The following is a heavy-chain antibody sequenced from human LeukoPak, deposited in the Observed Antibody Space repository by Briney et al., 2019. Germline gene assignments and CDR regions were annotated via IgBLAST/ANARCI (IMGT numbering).Heavy chain of an antibody. V-gene: IGHV4-59*01. CDR3: ARVYSSGWPFDY. D-gene: IGHD6-19*01. J-gene: IGHJ4*02. CDR1: GVSISSYY. Sequence: SETLSLTCTVSGVSISSYYWSWIRQPPGKGLEWIGYIYYSGSTNYNPSLKSRVTISVDTSKNQFSLKLSSVTAADTAVYYCARVYSSGWPFDYWGQGTLVTVSS. CDR2: IYYSGST.